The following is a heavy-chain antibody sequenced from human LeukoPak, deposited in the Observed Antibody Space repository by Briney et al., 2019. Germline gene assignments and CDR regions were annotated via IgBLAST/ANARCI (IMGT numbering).Heavy chain of an antibody. CDR2: IWYDGSNK. J-gene: IGHJ4*02. CDR1: GFTFSSYG. CDR3: ARESEHDYVWGSRYYFDY. V-gene: IGHV3-33*01. Sequence: GGSLRLSCAASGFTFSSYGMHWVRKAPGKGLEWVAVIWYDGSNKYYADSVKGRFTISRDNSKNTLYLQMNSLRAEDTAVYYCARESEHDYVWGSRYYFDYWGQGTLVTVSS. D-gene: IGHD3-16*01.